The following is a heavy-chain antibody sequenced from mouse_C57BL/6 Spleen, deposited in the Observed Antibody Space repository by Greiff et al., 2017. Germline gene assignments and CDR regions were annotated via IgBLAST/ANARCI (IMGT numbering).Heavy chain of an antibody. J-gene: IGHJ1*03. D-gene: IGHD2-14*01. CDR3: ARSGVPRYFDV. CDR2: INPNNGGT. V-gene: IGHV1-26*01. Sequence: VQLQQSGPELVKPGASVKISCKASGYTFTDYYMNWVKQSHGKSLEWIGDINPNNGGTSYNQKFKGKATLTVDKSSSTAYMELRSLTSEDSAVYYCARSGVPRYFDVWGTGTTVTVSS. CDR1: GYTFTDYY.